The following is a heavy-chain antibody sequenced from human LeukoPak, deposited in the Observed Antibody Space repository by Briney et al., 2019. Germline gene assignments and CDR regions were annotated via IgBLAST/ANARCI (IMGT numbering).Heavy chain of an antibody. CDR2: IYYSGST. V-gene: IGHV4-31*03. J-gene: IGHJ6*03. D-gene: IGHD6-6*01. Sequence: PSETLSLTCTVSGGSISSGAYYWSWIRQHPGKGLEWIGYIYYSGSTYYNPSLKSRVTISVDTSKNQFSLKLSSVTAADTAVYYCARGRWTARDYYYMDVWGKGTTVTVSS. CDR1: GGSISSGAYY. CDR3: ARGRWTARDYYYMDV.